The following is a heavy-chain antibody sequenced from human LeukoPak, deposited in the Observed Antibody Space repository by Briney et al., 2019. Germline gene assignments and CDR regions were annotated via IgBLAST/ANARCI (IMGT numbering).Heavy chain of an antibody. CDR3: TRLVGAND. Sequence: GSLRLSCAASGFTFSDHAMDWVRQTPGKGLEWVGRIRNKANSYTTEYAASVQGRFTVSRDDSMNSLYLQMNSMKTEDTAVYYCTRLVGANDWGQGTLVTVSS. V-gene: IGHV3-72*01. J-gene: IGHJ4*02. CDR2: IRNKANSYTT. CDR1: GFTFSDHA. D-gene: IGHD1-26*01.